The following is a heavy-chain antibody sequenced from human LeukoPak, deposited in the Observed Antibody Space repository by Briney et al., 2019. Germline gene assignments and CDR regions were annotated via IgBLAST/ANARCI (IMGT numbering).Heavy chain of an antibody. J-gene: IGHJ4*02. CDR2: ISSSSTHI. CDR1: VFTLIIYS. V-gene: IGHV3-21*01. Sequence: GGSLRLSCAASVFTLIIYSMNGVRQAPGKGLEWVSYISSSSTHIYYADSVKGLFTISRDNARNSLYLQMNSLRAEDTAIYYCARSEDRSSSFDYWGQGTLVTVSS. D-gene: IGHD6-6*01. CDR3: ARSEDRSSSFDY.